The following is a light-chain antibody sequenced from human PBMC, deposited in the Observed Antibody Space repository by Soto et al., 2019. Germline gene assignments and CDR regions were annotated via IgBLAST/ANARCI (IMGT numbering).Light chain of an antibody. CDR2: GAS. CDR3: QQYAGPPTT. J-gene: IGKJ5*01. V-gene: IGKV3-20*01. CDR1: QTVSSSY. Sequence: EIVLTQSPGTLSVPPGERATLSCRASQTVSSSYLAWYQQKPGQAPRLLIQGASIRATGIPDRFSGSGSGTDFILTISRLEPEDFAVYYCQQYAGPPTTFGQGTRLEI.